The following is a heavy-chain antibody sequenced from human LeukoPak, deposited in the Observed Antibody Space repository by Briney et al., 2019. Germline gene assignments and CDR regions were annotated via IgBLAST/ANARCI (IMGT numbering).Heavy chain of an antibody. V-gene: IGHV3-21*01. CDR3: ARDRGVTSYFDY. Sequence: GGSLRLSCAASGFTFSSYSMTWVRQAPGKGLEWVSSISSSSSYIYYADSVKGRFTISRDNAKNSLYLQMNSLRAEDTAVYYCARDRGVTSYFDYWGQGTLVTVSS. D-gene: IGHD2-21*02. CDR1: GFTFSSYS. J-gene: IGHJ4*02. CDR2: ISSSSSYI.